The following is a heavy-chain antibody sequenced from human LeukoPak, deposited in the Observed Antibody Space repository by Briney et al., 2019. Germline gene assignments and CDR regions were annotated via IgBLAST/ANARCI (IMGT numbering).Heavy chain of an antibody. J-gene: IGHJ4*02. CDR1: GGSISSYY. V-gene: IGHV4-4*07. CDR3: ARTNSYDFWSGYYFDY. CDR2: IYTSGST. Sequence: SETLSLTCTVSGGSISSYYWSWIRQPAGKGLEWIGRIYTSGSTNYNPSLKSRVTMSVDTSKNQFSLKLSSVTAADTAVYYCARTNSYDFWSGYYFDYWGQGTLVTVSS. D-gene: IGHD3-3*01.